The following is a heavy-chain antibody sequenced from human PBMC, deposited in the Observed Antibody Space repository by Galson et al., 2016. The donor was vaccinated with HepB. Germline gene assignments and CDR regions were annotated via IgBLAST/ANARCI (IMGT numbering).Heavy chain of an antibody. J-gene: IGHJ6*02. D-gene: IGHD4-17*01. CDR3: ARDLVYPGDYGKCYYYGMDV. Sequence: SLRLSCAASGFTFSSFEMNWVRQAPGKGLEWLSYISSSGTTIYYADSVKGRFTISRDNARNSLYLQTNSLRVEDTAVYYCARDLVYPGDYGKCYYYGMDVWGQGTTVTVSS. CDR2: ISSSGTTI. CDR1: GFTFSSFE. V-gene: IGHV3-48*03.